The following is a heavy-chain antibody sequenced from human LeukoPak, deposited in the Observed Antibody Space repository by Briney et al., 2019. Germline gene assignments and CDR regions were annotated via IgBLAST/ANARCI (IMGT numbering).Heavy chain of an antibody. V-gene: IGHV4-59*01. CDR2: IYYSGST. Sequence: PSETLSLTCTVSGGSISSYYWSWIRQPPGKRLEWIGCIYYSGSTNYNPSLKSRVTISVDTSKNQFSLKLSSVTAADTAVYYCARDDSSSYFWYFDLWGRGTLVTVSS. CDR3: ARDDSSSYFWYFDL. J-gene: IGHJ2*01. CDR1: GGSISSYY. D-gene: IGHD6-13*01.